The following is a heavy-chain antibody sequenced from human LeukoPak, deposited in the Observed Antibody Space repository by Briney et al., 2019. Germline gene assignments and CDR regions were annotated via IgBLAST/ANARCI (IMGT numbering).Heavy chain of an antibody. CDR1: GFTFSSYA. CDR2: IYSGGST. J-gene: IGHJ4*02. D-gene: IGHD5-24*01. CDR3: ARAPGLQRPPSYFDY. V-gene: IGHV3-53*01. Sequence: PGGSLRLSCAASGFTFSSYAMHWVRQAPGKGLEWVSVIYSGGSTYYADSVKGRFTISGDNSKNTLYLQMNSLRAEDTAVYYCARAPGLQRPPSYFDYWGQGTLVTVSS.